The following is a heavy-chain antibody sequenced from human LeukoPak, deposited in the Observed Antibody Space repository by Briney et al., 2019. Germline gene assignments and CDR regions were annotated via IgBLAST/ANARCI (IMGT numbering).Heavy chain of an antibody. J-gene: IGHJ4*02. CDR2: INHSGST. Sequence: SETLSLTCAVYGGSFSGYYWSWIRQPPGKGLEWIGEINHSGSTNYNPSLKSRVTISVDTSKNQFSLKLSSVTAADTAVYYCARGEHRDIVVVPAARVRGYYFDYWGQGTLVTVSS. V-gene: IGHV4-34*01. CDR1: GGSFSGYY. D-gene: IGHD2-2*01. CDR3: ARGEHRDIVVVPAARVRGYYFDY.